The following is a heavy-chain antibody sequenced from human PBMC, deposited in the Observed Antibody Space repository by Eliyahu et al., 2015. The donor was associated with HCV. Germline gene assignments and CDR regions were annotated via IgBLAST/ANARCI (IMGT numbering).Heavy chain of an antibody. V-gene: IGHV3-15*02. D-gene: IGHD3-16*01. Sequence: EVQLVESGGASVKPGGSLRLSCAAXGFXFXHAWMIWVRQAPGKGLEYVGRXKSKTDGETTEYAAPVKGRFTISRDDSKDTLYLQMNSLKTEDTAVYYCSADDPLQGRGEFDYWGQGTLVTVSS. CDR1: GFXFXHAW. J-gene: IGHJ4*02. CDR3: SADDPLQGRGEFDY. CDR2: XKSKTDGETT.